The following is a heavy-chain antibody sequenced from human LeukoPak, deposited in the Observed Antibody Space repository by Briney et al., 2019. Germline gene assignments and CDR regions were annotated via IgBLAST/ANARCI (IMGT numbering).Heavy chain of an antibody. CDR3: ARALRAPVYYMDV. J-gene: IGHJ6*03. Sequence: SETLSLTCTVSGGSISSSSYYWGWIRQPPGKGLEWIGSIYYSGSTYYNPSLKSRVTISVDTSKNQFSLKLSSVTAADTAVYYCARALRAPVYYMDVWGKGTTVTVSS. V-gene: IGHV4-39*01. CDR1: GGSISSSSYY. CDR2: IYYSGST.